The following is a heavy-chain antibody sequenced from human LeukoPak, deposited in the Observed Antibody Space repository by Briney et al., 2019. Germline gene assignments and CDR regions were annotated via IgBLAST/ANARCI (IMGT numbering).Heavy chain of an antibody. CDR2: IYYSGST. CDR3: ASRSVCIVGATGEFDY. D-gene: IGHD1-26*01. J-gene: IGHJ4*02. Sequence: SETLSLTCTVSGGSISSYYWSWIRQPPGKGLEWIGYIYYSGSTNYNPSLKSRVTISVDTSKNQFSLKLSSVTAADTAVYYCASRSVCIVGATGEFDYWGQGTLVTVSS. V-gene: IGHV4-59*01. CDR1: GGSISSYY.